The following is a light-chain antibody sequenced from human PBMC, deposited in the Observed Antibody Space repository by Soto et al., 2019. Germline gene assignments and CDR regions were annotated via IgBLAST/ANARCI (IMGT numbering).Light chain of an antibody. CDR3: QQYDSSPIT. V-gene: IGKV3-15*01. J-gene: IGKJ5*01. CDR2: DVS. CDR1: QGVTTN. Sequence: EILMTQSPAILSGSRGEIATLPCRAGQGVTTNFAWYQQKSGQSPRLLIYDVSIRATGVPARFSGSGSGTDFTLTISRLEPEDFAVDYCQQYDSSPITFGQGTQLEIK.